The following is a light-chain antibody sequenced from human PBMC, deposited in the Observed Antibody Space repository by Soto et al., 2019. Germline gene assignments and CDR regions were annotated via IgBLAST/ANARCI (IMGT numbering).Light chain of an antibody. V-gene: IGLV2-23*01. J-gene: IGLJ3*02. CDR3: CSFAGGATWV. CDR1: NSDVGSYNF. CDR2: EAS. Sequence: QSALTQPASVSGSPGQSITISCTGTNSDVGSYNFVSWYQQHPGKVPKLMIYEASKRPSGLSNRFSGSKSGNTASLTISGLRAEDEADYYCCSFAGGATWVFGGGTKVTVL.